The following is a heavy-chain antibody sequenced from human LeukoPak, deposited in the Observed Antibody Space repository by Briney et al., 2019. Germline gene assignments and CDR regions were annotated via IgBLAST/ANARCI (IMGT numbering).Heavy chain of an antibody. J-gene: IGHJ4*02. D-gene: IGHD1-1*01. CDR2: IYSGGST. V-gene: IGHV3-66*01. CDR3: ARVRGWKYFDY. Sequence: PGGSLRLSCAASGFTFSSYAMSWVRQAPGKGLEWVSLIYSGGSTYYADSVKGRFTISRDNSKNTLYLQMNSLRAEDTAVYYCARVRGWKYFDYWGQGTLVTVSS. CDR1: GFTFSSYA.